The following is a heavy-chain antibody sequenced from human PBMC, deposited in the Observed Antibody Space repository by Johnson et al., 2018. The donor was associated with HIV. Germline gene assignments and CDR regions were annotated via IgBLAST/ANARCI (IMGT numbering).Heavy chain of an antibody. V-gene: IGHV3-30*04. J-gene: IGHJ3*02. CDR2: ISYDGSNK. CDR1: GFTFSSYA. Sequence: QVQLVESGGGVVQPGRSLRLSCAASGFTFSSYAMHWVRQAPGKGLEWVAVISYDGSNKYYADSVKGRFTISRDNSKTTLYLQMNSLRAEDTDVYYCARDLLIAYCGGDCWDAFDIWGQGTMVTVSS. CDR3: ARDLLIAYCGGDCWDAFDI. D-gene: IGHD2-21*02.